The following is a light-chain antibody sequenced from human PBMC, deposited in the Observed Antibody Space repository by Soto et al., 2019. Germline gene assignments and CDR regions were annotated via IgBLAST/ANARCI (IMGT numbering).Light chain of an antibody. CDR2: DNN. Sequence: QSVLPQPRSVSASPGQKVTISCSGSSSNIGNNYVSWYQQLPGTAPKLLIYDNNKRPSGIPDRFSGSKSGTSATLGITGLQTGDEADYYCGTWDSSLSAFYVFGTGTRSPS. CDR3: GTWDSSLSAFYV. CDR1: SSNIGNNY. J-gene: IGLJ1*01. V-gene: IGLV1-51*01.